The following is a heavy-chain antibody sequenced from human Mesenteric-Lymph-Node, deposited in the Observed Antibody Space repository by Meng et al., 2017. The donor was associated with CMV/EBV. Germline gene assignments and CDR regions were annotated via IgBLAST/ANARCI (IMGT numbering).Heavy chain of an antibody. V-gene: IGHV3-23*01. CDR1: GFSFSSYG. Sequence: GGSLRLSCAASGFSFSSYGMYWVRQAAGKGLEWVSGISGGGDTTYYADSVRGRFTVSRDNSRTTLYLQMNSLSPEDTAVYYCAREYSSSRYFDYWGQGTLVTVSS. CDR3: AREYSSSRYFDY. D-gene: IGHD6-6*01. CDR2: ISGGGDTT. J-gene: IGHJ4*02.